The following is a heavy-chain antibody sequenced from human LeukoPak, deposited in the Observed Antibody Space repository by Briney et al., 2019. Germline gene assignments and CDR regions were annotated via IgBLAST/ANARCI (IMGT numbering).Heavy chain of an antibody. Sequence: GGSLRLSCAASGFTFSNYGMHWVRQAPGKGLEWVAVIWYGGNNKYYADSVKGRFTISRDNSKNTLYLQMNSLRAEDTAVYYCARDRWSSTSYNDYWGQGTLVTVSS. CDR3: ARDRWSSTSYNDY. V-gene: IGHV3-33*01. CDR2: IWYGGNNK. CDR1: GFTFSNYG. J-gene: IGHJ4*02. D-gene: IGHD2-2*01.